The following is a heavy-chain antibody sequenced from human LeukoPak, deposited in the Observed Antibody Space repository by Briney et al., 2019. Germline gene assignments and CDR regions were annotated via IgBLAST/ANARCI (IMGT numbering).Heavy chain of an antibody. CDR3: ARYGAHYYDSSGYSTFDY. J-gene: IGHJ4*02. Sequence: GGSLRLSCAASGFTFNSYSMNWVRQAPGKGLEWVSSMSSSSSYIYYADSVKGRFTISRDNAKNSLYLQMNSLRAEDTAVYYCARYGAHYYDSSGYSTFDYWDQGTLVTVSS. CDR2: MSSSSSYI. D-gene: IGHD3-22*01. CDR1: GFTFNSYS. V-gene: IGHV3-21*01.